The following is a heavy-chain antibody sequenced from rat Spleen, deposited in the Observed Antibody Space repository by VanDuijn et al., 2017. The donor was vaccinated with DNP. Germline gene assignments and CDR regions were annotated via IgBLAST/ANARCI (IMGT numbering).Heavy chain of an antibody. CDR2: ITSGGSNT. D-gene: IGHD5-1*01. CDR3: ARRGTSYWYFDF. CDR1: GFIFSDHN. V-gene: IGHV5-7*01. Sequence: EVQLVESGGGLVQPGRSLKLSCTASGFIFSDHNMAWVRQAPKKGLEWVATITSGGSNTYYPDSVKGRFTISRDNAKSTLYLQMDSLRSEDTATYYCARRGTSYWYFDFWGPGTMVTVSS. J-gene: IGHJ1*01.